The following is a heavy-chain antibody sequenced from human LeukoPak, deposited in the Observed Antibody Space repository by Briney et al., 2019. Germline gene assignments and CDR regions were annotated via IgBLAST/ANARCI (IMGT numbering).Heavy chain of an antibody. CDR2: INPSGGTT. V-gene: IGHV1-46*01. Sequence: ASVKVSCKASGYTFTGYYMHWVRQAPGQGLEWMEIINPSGGTTNYAQRFQGRVTMTRYMSKSTVYMELSSLRSEDTAVYYCGREAFTIFGLVRTQTTKGPHRFDPWGQGTLVTVSS. J-gene: IGHJ5*02. CDR1: GYTFTGYY. D-gene: IGHD3-3*01. CDR3: GREAFTIFGLVRTQTTKGPHRFDP.